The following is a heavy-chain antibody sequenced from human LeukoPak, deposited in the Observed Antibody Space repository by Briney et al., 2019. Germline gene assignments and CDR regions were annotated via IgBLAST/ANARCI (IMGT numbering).Heavy chain of an antibody. J-gene: IGHJ4*01. Sequence: PSETLSLTCTVSGGAIISSSFDWVWIRQPPGRGLEWIGSIYSSGGTYYNPSVNSRATISVDTSKKELSLELSSVTAADTSMYYCARLYYSDSAFDYWGQGTLVTVSS. CDR2: IYSSGGT. CDR3: ARLYYSDSAFDY. D-gene: IGHD3-10*01. CDR1: GGAIISSSFD. V-gene: IGHV4-39*01.